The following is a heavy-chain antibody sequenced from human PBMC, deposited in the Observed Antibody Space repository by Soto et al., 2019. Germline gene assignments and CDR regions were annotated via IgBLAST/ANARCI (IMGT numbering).Heavy chain of an antibody. CDR1: GLTVSDNY. V-gene: IGHV3-66*01. CDR3: ASCHWNGPNDY. D-gene: IGHD1-1*01. CDR2: IYRGGDT. Sequence: EVQLEESGGGLVQPGGSLRLSCAASGLTVSDNYIRWVRHAPGKGLEWVSVIYRGGDTYYADSVKGGFTISRDNSKNTVYLQMNSLRDEDTAVYYCASCHWNGPNDYWGQGTLVTVSS. J-gene: IGHJ4*02.